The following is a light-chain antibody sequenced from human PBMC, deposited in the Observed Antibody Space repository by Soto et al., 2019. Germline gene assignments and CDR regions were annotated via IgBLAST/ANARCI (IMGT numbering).Light chain of an antibody. V-gene: IGLV2-14*01. Sequence: QSVLTQPASVSGSPGQSITISCTGTSSDVGGYKYVSWYQQHPGEAPKLMIYDVSNRPSGVSNRFSGSKSGNTASLTFSWLQAEDEADYYCSSYTSSSTRVFGTGTKVTVL. CDR2: DVS. CDR1: SSDVGGYKY. CDR3: SSYTSSSTRV. J-gene: IGLJ1*01.